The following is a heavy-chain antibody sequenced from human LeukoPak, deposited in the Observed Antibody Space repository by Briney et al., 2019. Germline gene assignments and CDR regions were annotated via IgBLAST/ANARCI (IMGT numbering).Heavy chain of an antibody. Sequence: PSETLSLTCTVSGGSISSYYWSWIRQPPGKGLEWIGYIYYSGSTNYNPSLKSRVTISVDTSKNQFSLKLSSVTAADTAVYYCARERDSLNYFDYWGQGTLVTVSS. CDR1: GGSISSYY. V-gene: IGHV4-59*01. CDR3: ARERDSLNYFDY. J-gene: IGHJ4*02. CDR2: IYYSGST. D-gene: IGHD2-15*01.